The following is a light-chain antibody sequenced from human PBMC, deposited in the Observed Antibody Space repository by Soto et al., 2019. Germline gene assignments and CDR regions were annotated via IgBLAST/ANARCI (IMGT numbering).Light chain of an antibody. V-gene: IGKV1-39*01. Sequence: DIQMTQSPSSLSASGGDSVTITCRALQSISSYLNWYQPKPGKTPKVLIYAASSLQSGVPSRFSGSGSETDYTLTISSLKHADFATYYRQQIHRTPYTLGPGTNVDI. CDR1: QSISSY. CDR3: QQIHRTPYT. CDR2: AAS. J-gene: IGKJ2*01.